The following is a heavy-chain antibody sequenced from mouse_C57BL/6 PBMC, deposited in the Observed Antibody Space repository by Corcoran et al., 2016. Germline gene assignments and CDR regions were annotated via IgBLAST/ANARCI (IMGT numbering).Heavy chain of an antibody. CDR1: GYTFTTYG. V-gene: IGHV9-3*01. CDR3: AREYHEAY. D-gene: IGHD2-10*02. Sequence: QIQLVQSGPELKKPGETVKISCKASGYTFTTYGMSWVKQAPGKGLKWMGWINTYSGVPTYADDFKGRFAFSLETSASTAYLQINNLKNEDTATYFCAREYHEAYWGQGTLVTVSA. J-gene: IGHJ3*01. CDR2: INTYSGVP.